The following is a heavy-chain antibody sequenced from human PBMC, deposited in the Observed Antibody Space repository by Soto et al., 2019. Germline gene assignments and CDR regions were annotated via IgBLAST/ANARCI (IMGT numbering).Heavy chain of an antibody. V-gene: IGHV4-39*01. Sequence: QLQLQESGPGLVKPTETLSLTCTVSGGSISSSSYYWGWIRQPPGKGLEWIGSIYYSGSTYYNPSLKSRVTISVDTSKNQFSLKLSSVTAADTAVYYCARHFLRDPLFDPWGQGTLVTVSS. CDR3: ARHFLRDPLFDP. J-gene: IGHJ5*02. CDR2: IYYSGST. CDR1: GGSISSSSYY. D-gene: IGHD4-17*01.